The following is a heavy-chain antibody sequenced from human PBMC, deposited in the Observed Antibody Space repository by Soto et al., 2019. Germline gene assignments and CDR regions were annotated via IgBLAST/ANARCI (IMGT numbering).Heavy chain of an antibody. V-gene: IGHV4-59*08. D-gene: IGHD6-6*01. CDR1: GGSISSYY. CDR3: ARQGARAAARPDSDAFDI. CDR2: IYYSGST. J-gene: IGHJ3*02. Sequence: QVQLQESGPGLVKPSETLSLTCTVSGGSISSYYWSWIRQPPGKGLEWIGYIYYSGSTNYNPSLKSRVTISVDTSKNQFSLKLSSVTAADTAVYYCARQGARAAARPDSDAFDIWGQGTMVTVSS.